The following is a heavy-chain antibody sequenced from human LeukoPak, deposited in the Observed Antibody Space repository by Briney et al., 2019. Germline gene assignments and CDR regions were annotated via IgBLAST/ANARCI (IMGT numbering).Heavy chain of an antibody. J-gene: IGHJ4*02. D-gene: IGHD5-18*01. CDR3: AREHSYGDDY. CDR1: GFTFSSYA. CDR2: ISYDGSNK. V-gene: IGHV3-30-3*01. Sequence: GGSLRLSCAASGFTFSSYAMHWVRQAPGKGLEWVAVISYDGSNKYYADSVKGRFTISRDNSKNTLYLQMNSLRAEDTAVYYCAREHSYGDDYWGQGTLVTVSS.